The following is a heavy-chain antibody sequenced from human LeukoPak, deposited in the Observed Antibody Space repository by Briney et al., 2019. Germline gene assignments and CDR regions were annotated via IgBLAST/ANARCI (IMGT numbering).Heavy chain of an antibody. Sequence: PGGSLRLSCAASGFTFSDYWMNWVRQAPGKGLEWVAIIKQDGSEKLYVDSVKGRFTISRDNAKSTAYLQMNSLRSEDTAVYYCARNDPDSSEDWGQGTLVTVSS. V-gene: IGHV3-7*01. CDR1: GFTFSDYW. CDR2: IKQDGSEK. J-gene: IGHJ4*02. D-gene: IGHD3-22*01. CDR3: ARNDPDSSED.